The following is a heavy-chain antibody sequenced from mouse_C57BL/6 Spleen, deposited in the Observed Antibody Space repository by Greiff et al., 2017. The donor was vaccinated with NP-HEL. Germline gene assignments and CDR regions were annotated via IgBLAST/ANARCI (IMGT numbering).Heavy chain of an antibody. V-gene: IGHV1-39*01. J-gene: IGHJ3*01. CDR2: INPNYGTT. Sequence: VHVKQSGPELVKPGASVKISCKASGYSFTDYNMNWVKQSNGKSLEWIGGINPNYGTTSYNQKFKGKATLTVDKSSSTAYMQLNSLTSEDSAVYYCARNYGNSGFAYWGQGTLVTVSA. D-gene: IGHD2-1*01. CDR3: ARNYGNSGFAY. CDR1: GYSFTDYN.